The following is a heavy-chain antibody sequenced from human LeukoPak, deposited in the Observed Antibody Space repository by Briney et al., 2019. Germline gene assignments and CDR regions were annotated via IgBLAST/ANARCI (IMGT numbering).Heavy chain of an antibody. D-gene: IGHD6-13*01. Sequence: SQTLSLTCTVSGGSISSGGYYWSWIRQPPGKGLEWIGYIYHSGSTYYNPSLKSRVTISVDRSKNQFSLKLSSVTAADTAVYYCARVPLGTPGIAAADTAWCDPWGQGTLVTVSS. CDR2: IYHSGST. CDR1: GGSISSGGYY. CDR3: ARVPLGTPGIAAADTAWCDP. J-gene: IGHJ5*02. V-gene: IGHV4-30-2*01.